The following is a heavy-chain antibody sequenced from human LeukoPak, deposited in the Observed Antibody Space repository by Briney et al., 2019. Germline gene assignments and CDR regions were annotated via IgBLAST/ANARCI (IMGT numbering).Heavy chain of an antibody. CDR2: IYYSGST. Sequence: SETLSLTCTVSGGSISSYYWSWIRQPPGKGLEGIGYIYYSGSTNYNPSLKSRVTISVDTSKNQFSLKLSSVTAADTAVYYCARVITMVRGVIIDYWGQGTLVTVSS. V-gene: IGHV4-59*01. CDR3: ARVITMVRGVIIDY. D-gene: IGHD3-10*01. CDR1: GGSISSYY. J-gene: IGHJ4*02.